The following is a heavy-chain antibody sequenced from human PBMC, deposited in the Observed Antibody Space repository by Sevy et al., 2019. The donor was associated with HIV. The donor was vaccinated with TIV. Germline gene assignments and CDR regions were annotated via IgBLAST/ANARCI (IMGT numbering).Heavy chain of an antibody. D-gene: IGHD2-21*02. Sequence: GGSLRLSCSASGFTFSSYALLWVRQAPGKGVEWVSLISYDGRNKYYSDSVKGRFAISRGESKTTLFLQMESLRTEDTAIYYCARVGVSYCTDDCYHRFDYWGRGTLVTVSS. CDR2: ISYDGRNK. CDR1: GFTFSSYA. CDR3: ARVGVSYCTDDCYHRFDY. J-gene: IGHJ4*02. V-gene: IGHV3-30*09.